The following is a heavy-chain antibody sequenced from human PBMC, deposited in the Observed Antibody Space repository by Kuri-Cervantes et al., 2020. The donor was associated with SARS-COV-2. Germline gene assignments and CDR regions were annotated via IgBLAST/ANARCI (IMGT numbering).Heavy chain of an antibody. CDR3: RYSGWSGPYYYYMDV. V-gene: IGHV4-39*01. CDR1: GGSISSSSYY. D-gene: IGHD3-3*01. CDR2: IYYSGST. J-gene: IGHJ6*03. Sequence: SETLSLTCIVSGGSISSSSYYWGWIRQPPGKGLEWIGSIYYSGSTYYNPSLKSRVTISVDTSKNQFSLKLSSVTAADTAVYYCRYSGWSGPYYYYMDVWGKGTTVTVSS.